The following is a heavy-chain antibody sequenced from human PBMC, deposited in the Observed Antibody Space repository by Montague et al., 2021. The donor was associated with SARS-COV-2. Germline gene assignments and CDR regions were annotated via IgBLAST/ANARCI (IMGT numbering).Heavy chain of an antibody. J-gene: IGHJ2*01. Sequence: SETLSLTCTVSGGSISTYYWSWIRQPPGKGLEWIGYIYYSGSTNXSPSLKSRVTILVDTSKNQFSLKLSSVTAADTAVYYCARDGYNAHQNYWYFDLWGRGTLVTVSS. CDR1: GGSISTYY. CDR3: ARDGYNAHQNYWYFDL. CDR2: IYYSGST. V-gene: IGHV4-59*12. D-gene: IGHD5-24*01.